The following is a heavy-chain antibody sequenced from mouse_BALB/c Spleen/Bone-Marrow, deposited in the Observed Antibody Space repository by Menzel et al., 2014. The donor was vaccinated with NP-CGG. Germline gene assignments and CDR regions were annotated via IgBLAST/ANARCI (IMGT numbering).Heavy chain of an antibody. CDR3: ARGVRQLGLPF. V-gene: IGHV14-3*02. D-gene: IGHD3-2*01. Sequence: EVQLQQSGAELVKPGASVKLSCTSSGFNIRDTYIHWVKQRPEQGLEWIGKIDPAKDNTEYDPKFQGKATITADTPSNTAYLRLSSLTSEDTAVYYCARGVRQLGLPFWGQGTLVTVST. CDR2: IDPAKDNT. CDR1: GFNIRDTY. J-gene: IGHJ3*01.